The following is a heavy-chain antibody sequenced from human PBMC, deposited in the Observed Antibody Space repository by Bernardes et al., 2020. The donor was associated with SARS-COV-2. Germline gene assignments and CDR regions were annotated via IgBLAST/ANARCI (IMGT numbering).Heavy chain of an antibody. CDR1: GYSFTNYD. Sequence: ASVKVSCKASGYSFTNYDINWVRQATGQGLEWVGWMNPKSGKTGYAQKFQGRVTMTRTTSISTAYMELSSLTSDDTAVYYCGRTNGDSDYWGQGTLVTVSS. CDR2: MNPKSGKT. J-gene: IGHJ4*02. CDR3: GRTNGDSDY. V-gene: IGHV1-8*01. D-gene: IGHD2-8*01.